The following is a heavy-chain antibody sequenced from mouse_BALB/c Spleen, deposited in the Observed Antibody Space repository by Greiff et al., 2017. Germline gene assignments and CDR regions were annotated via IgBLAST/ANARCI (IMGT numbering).Heavy chain of an antibody. CDR1: GYTFTSYW. J-gene: IGHJ4*01. CDR3: TGPPTVVDAMDY. D-gene: IGHD1-1*01. Sequence: LQQPGSELVRPGASVKLSCKASGYTFTSYWMHWVKQRPGQGLEWIGNIYPGSGSTNYDEKFKSKATLTVDTSSSTAYMQLSSLTSEDSAVYYFTGPPTVVDAMDYWGQGTTVTVSS. V-gene: IGHV1S22*01. CDR2: IYPGSGST.